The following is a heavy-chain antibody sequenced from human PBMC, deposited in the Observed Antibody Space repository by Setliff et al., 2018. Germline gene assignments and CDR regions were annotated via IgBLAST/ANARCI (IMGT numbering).Heavy chain of an antibody. D-gene: IGHD1-7*01. CDR2: ISYDGINK. Sequence: GGSLRLSCAASGFTFSTYPMHWVRQAPGKGLEWVAVISYDGINKYYADSVRGRFTISRDHSKNTLYLQMNSLRGEDTAVYYCAKPRPGTTSEPSDYWGQGTLVTVSS. CDR1: GFTFSTYP. V-gene: IGHV3-30*01. J-gene: IGHJ4*02. CDR3: AKPRPGTTSEPSDY.